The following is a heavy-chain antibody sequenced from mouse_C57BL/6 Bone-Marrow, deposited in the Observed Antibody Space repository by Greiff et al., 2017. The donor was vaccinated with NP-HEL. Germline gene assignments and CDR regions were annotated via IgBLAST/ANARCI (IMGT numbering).Heavy chain of an antibody. CDR3: ARFRSPTRAMDY. D-gene: IGHD6-1*01. CDR1: GFTFTDYY. CDR2: IRNKANGYTT. V-gene: IGHV7-3*01. J-gene: IGHJ4*01. Sequence: EVQLVESGGGLVQPGGSLSLSCAASGFTFTDYYMSWVRQPPGKALEWLGFIRNKANGYTTEYSASVKGRFTISRDNSQSILYLQMNALRAEDSATYYCARFRSPTRAMDYWGQGTSVTVSS.